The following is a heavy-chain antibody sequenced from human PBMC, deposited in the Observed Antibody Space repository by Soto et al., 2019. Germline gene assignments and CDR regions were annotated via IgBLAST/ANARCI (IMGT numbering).Heavy chain of an antibody. CDR1: GGSISSYY. D-gene: IGHD4-17*01. J-gene: IGHJ1*01. Sequence: SETLSLTCTVSGGSISSYYWSWIRQPPGKGLEWIGYIYYSGSTNYNPSLKSRVTISVDTSKNQFSLKLSSVTAADTAVYYCARGGYGDYRYFQHWGQGTLVTVSS. CDR3: ARGGYGDYRYFQH. V-gene: IGHV4-59*01. CDR2: IYYSGST.